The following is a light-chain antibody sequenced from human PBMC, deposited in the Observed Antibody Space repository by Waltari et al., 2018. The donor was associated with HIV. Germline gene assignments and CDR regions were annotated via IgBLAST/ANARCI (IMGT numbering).Light chain of an antibody. CDR1: QTVSSSY. CDR2: AAY. CDR3: QHYGDSLT. Sequence: EIVFTQSPGTLSLSPGERATLSCRASQTVSSSYLAWYRQKPGQTPRLLIYAAYSRATGVPDRVSGGGSGTDFTLTISSLEPEDFAVYYCQHYGDSLTFGQGTKVEIK. J-gene: IGKJ2*01. V-gene: IGKV3-20*01.